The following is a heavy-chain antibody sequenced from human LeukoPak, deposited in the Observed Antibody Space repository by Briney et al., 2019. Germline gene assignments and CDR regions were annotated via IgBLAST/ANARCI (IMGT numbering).Heavy chain of an antibody. D-gene: IGHD3-22*01. CDR2: INWNGGST. J-gene: IGHJ4*02. Sequence: GGSLRLSCVASGFTFNRHWMSWVRQAPGKGLEWVSGINWNGGSTGYADSVKGRFTISRDNAKNSLYLQMNSLRAEDTAVYYCASGTYYYESSGYYAFWGQGTLVTVSS. V-gene: IGHV3-20*04. CDR3: ASGTYYYESSGYYAF. CDR1: GFTFNRHW.